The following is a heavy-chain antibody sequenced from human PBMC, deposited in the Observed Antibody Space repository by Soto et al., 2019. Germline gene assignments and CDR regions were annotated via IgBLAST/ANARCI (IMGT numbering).Heavy chain of an antibody. CDR1: GYTFTSYS. J-gene: IGHJ2*01. Sequence: QVQLVQSVAEVKKPGASVKVSCKASGYTFTSYSMHWVRQAPGQRLEWMGWINAGNGNTKYTQKCQGRVTITRDTSASTAYMELRSLRSEDTAVYSWARGGSLYWDVDLWGRGTMVTVSS. CDR3: ARGGSLYWDVDL. CDR2: INAGNGNT. V-gene: IGHV1-3*01. D-gene: IGHD1-26*01.